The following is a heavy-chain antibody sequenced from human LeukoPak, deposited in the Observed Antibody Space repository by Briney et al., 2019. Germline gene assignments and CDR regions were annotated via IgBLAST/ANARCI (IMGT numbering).Heavy chain of an antibody. V-gene: IGHV4-30-4*01. D-gene: IGHD3-10*01. CDR1: GGSISSYY. CDR3: ARARYYGSGSYVFDY. Sequence: SETLSLTCTVSGGSISSYYWSWIRQPPGKGLEWIGYIYYSGSTYYNPSLKSRVTISLDTSKNQFSLRLSSVTAADTSVFYCARARYYGSGSYVFDYWGQGTLVTVSS. J-gene: IGHJ4*02. CDR2: IYYSGST.